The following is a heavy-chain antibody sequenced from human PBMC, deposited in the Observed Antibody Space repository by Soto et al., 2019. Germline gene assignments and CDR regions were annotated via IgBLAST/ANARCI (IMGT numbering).Heavy chain of an antibody. CDR2: INHSGNT. Sequence: SETLSLTCAVYGGSFSGYYRTWIRQPPGKGLEWIGEINHSGNTNYNPSLKSRVTISVDKSKNQFSLKLSSVTAADTAVYYCARDRAYSGYGTNYYYYGMDVWGQGTTVTVSS. V-gene: IGHV4-34*01. D-gene: IGHD5-12*01. CDR3: ARDRAYSGYGTNYYYYGMDV. J-gene: IGHJ6*02. CDR1: GGSFSGYY.